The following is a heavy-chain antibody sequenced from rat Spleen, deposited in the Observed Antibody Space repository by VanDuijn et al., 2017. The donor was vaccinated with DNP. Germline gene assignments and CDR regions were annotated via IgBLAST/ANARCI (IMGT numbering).Heavy chain of an antibody. CDR2: IIYDGSST. J-gene: IGHJ2*01. Sequence: EVQLVESGGGLVQPGRSLKLSCAASGFTFSDYNMAWVRQAPKKGLEWVATIIYDGSSTYYGALVKGLFTISRDNAKSTLYLQMDSLRSEDTATYYCATEDYGYPFAYWGQGVMVTVSS. CDR1: GFTFSDYN. CDR3: ATEDYGYPFAY. D-gene: IGHD1-6*01. V-gene: IGHV5S10*01.